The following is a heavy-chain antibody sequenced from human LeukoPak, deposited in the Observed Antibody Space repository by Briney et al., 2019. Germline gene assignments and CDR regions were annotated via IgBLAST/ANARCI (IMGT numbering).Heavy chain of an antibody. CDR2: KKQKGGEK. CDR1: GFPYSSCW. V-gene: IGHV3-7*01. CDR3: AGVFGGRSYYYYYMDV. J-gene: IGHJ6*03. D-gene: IGHD3-10*01. Sequence: GGSLSLSCAASGFPYSSCWMRGLRHSPGKALVWVANKKQKGGEKSYVDSVKGRFTITRDNAKNSLYLQMNSLRAEDTAVYYCAGVFGGRSYYYYYMDVWGKGTTVTVSS.